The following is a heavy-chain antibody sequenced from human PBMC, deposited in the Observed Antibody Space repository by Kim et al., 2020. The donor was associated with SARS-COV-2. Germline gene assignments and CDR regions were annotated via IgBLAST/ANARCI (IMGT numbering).Heavy chain of an antibody. CDR3: ARGSGRGDEYFQH. J-gene: IGHJ1*01. V-gene: IGHV3-33*01. Sequence: YADSVKGRFTISRDNSKNTLYLQMNSLRAEDTAVYYCARGSGRGDEYFQHWGQGTLVTVSS. D-gene: IGHD3-10*01.